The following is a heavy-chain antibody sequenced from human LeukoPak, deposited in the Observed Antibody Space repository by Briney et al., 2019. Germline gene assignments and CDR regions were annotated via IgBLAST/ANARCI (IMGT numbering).Heavy chain of an antibody. CDR2: ISGSGTST. Sequence: GGSLRLSCAASGFTFSSYAMSWVRQAPGKGLEWVSGISGSGTSTYYADSVKGRFAISRDNSKNRLYLQMNSLRAEDTAVYYCAKDRSCSGSSCNVGSWGQGTMVTVSS. V-gene: IGHV3-23*01. CDR3: AKDRSCSGSSCNVGS. J-gene: IGHJ3*01. D-gene: IGHD2-2*01. CDR1: GFTFSSYA.